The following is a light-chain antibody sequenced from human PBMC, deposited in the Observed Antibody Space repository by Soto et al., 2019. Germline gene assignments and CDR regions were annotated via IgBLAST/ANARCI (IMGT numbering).Light chain of an antibody. CDR3: QQYNSWPLT. Sequence: EVLMTQSPATLSVSPGDIATLCFSASQSINSNLAWYQQQPGQAPRLLIYDISTRATGIPTRFSGSGSGTEFTLTISSLQSEDFAVYYCQQYNSWPLTLGGGTKVDIK. CDR1: QSINSN. CDR2: DIS. J-gene: IGKJ4*01. V-gene: IGKV3D-15*01.